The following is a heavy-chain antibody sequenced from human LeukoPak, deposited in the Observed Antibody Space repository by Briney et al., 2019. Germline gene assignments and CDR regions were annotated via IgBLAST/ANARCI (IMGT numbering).Heavy chain of an antibody. J-gene: IGHJ6*02. CDR1: GGSISSGGYY. CDR3: ARDPRMVRGVIGYYYGMDV. CDR2: IYYSGST. Sequence: ASETLSLTCTVSGGSISSGGYYWSWICQHPGKGLEWIGYIYYSGSTYYNPSLKSRVTISVDTSKNQFSLKLSSVTAADTAVYYCARDPRMVRGVIGYYYGMDVWGQGTTVTVSS. V-gene: IGHV4-31*03. D-gene: IGHD3-10*01.